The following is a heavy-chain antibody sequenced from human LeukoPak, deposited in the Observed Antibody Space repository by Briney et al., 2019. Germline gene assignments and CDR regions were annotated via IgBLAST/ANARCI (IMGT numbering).Heavy chain of an antibody. J-gene: IGHJ4*02. V-gene: IGHV3-13*01. CDR1: GFTFSSYD. D-gene: IGHD6-13*01. CDR2: IGTIGDT. Sequence: GGSLRLSCAASGFTFSSYDMHWVRQATGKGLEWVSGIGTIGDTFYPGSVMGRFTISRENAKNSLYLQMNSMRAGDTAVYYCAKERLKTAAGRRVYFDYWGQGTLVTVSS. CDR3: AKERLKTAAGRRVYFDY.